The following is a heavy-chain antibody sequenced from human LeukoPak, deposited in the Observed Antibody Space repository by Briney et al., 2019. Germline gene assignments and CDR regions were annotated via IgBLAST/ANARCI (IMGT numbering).Heavy chain of an antibody. V-gene: IGHV1-2*02. CDR3: ARGYYDNSGFGAFDI. CDR1: GYTFTAHY. D-gene: IGHD3-22*01. CDR2: INPNSGGT. Sequence: ASVKVSCKASGYTFTAHYMHWVRQAPGQGLEWMGWINPNSGGTKYVQNFQGRVTMTRDTSIRTVYMELSRLRSDDTAVYYCARGYYDNSGFGAFDIWGQGTMVTVSS. J-gene: IGHJ3*02.